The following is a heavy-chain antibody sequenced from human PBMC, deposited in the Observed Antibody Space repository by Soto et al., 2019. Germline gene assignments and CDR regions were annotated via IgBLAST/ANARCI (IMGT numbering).Heavy chain of an antibody. J-gene: IGHJ4*02. CDR2: IYWAGDL. D-gene: IGHD5-12*01. CDR3: LHGYVQLFHTSHLSRS. CDR1: GCSLNGNGVG. V-gene: IGHV2-5*02. Sequence: CPTLVNPTQTLTLTCNFSGCSLNGNGVGXGWIRQPPGKALEWLALIYWAGDLRYSPALKSRLTLTQDPSKDQVVPTMTNMDPTDPGTHYCLHGYVQLFHTSHLSRSRGQGIRGTVSP.